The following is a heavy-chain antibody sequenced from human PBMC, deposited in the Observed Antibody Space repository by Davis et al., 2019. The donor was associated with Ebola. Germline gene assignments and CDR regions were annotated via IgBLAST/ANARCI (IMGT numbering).Heavy chain of an antibody. V-gene: IGHV3-23*01. CDR1: GFIFSSYA. CDR2: ISVRSIT. D-gene: IGHD4-17*01. J-gene: IGHJ5*02. Sequence: PSETLSLTCAASGFIFSSYAMSWVRQAPGKGLEWVSSISVRSITYHADSVKGRLTISRDNSKNTLYLQMNSLRAEDTAVYYCAKVHPPTTVTTGWFDPWGQGTLVTVSS. CDR3: AKVHPPTTVTTGWFDP.